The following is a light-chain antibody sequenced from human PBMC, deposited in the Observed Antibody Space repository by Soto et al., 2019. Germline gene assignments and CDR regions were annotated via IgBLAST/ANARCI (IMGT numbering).Light chain of an antibody. J-gene: IGKJ5*01. CDR2: GAS. Sequence: EIVMTQSPATLSVSPGERFTLSCRASQSVRSNLAWYQQKPGQAPRLLIYGASTRATDIPARFSGSGSGTEFTLTISSLQSEDFAVYYCHQYDNWPPTFGQGTRLEIK. V-gene: IGKV3-15*01. CDR1: QSVRSN. CDR3: HQYDNWPPT.